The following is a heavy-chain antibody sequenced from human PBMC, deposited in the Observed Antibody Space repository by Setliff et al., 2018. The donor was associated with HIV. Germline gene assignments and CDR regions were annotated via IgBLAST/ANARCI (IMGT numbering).Heavy chain of an antibody. CDR3: AREARRYYVSSGYFPPLL. J-gene: IGHJ4*02. D-gene: IGHD3-22*01. V-gene: IGHV4-31*11. CDR1: GVSITSATYY. Sequence: SETLSLPCAVSGVSITSATYYWSWIRHSPGKGLEWIGYIDYSGSAFYNPSLKSRLTISRDTSKNQFSLRMKSVTAADTAVYYCAREARRYYVSSGYFPPLLWGQGTLVTVSS. CDR2: IDYSGSA.